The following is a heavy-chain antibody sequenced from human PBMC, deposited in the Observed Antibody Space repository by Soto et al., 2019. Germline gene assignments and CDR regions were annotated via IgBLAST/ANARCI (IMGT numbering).Heavy chain of an antibody. V-gene: IGHV4-30-2*01. Sequence: VSLTCAVSGGSISSGGYSWSWIRQPPGKGLEWIGYIYHSGSTYYNPSLKSRVTISVDRSKNQFSLKLSSVTAADTAVYYCARDLFAGDDYWGQGTLVTVSS. CDR2: IYHSGST. CDR3: ARDLFAGDDY. CDR1: GGSISSGGYS. J-gene: IGHJ4*02.